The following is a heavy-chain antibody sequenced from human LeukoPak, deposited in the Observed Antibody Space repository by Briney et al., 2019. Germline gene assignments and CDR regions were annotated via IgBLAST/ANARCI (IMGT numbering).Heavy chain of an antibody. Sequence: ASVKVSCKASGYTFTGYYMHWVRQAPGQGLEWMGWISAYNGHTRYVQKLQGRVTMTTDTSTSTAYMELSSLRSEDTAVYYCARMSYYDSSGDNWFDPWGQGTLVTVSS. CDR1: GYTFTGYY. J-gene: IGHJ5*02. CDR3: ARMSYYDSSGDNWFDP. V-gene: IGHV1-18*04. D-gene: IGHD3-22*01. CDR2: ISAYNGHT.